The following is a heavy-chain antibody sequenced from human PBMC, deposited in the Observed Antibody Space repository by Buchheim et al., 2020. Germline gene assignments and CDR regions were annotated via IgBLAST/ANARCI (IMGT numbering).Heavy chain of an antibody. CDR3: ARDQAYYDFWSGLPPYYYYYGMDV. CDR2: ISSSSSYT. J-gene: IGHJ6*02. V-gene: IGHV3-11*05. Sequence: QVQLVESGGGLVKPGGSLRLSCAASGFTFSDYYMSWIRQAPGKGLEWVSYISSSSSYTNCADSVKGRFTISRDNAKNSLYLQMNSLRAEDTAVYYCARDQAYYDFWSGLPPYYYYYGMDVWGQGTT. D-gene: IGHD3-3*01. CDR1: GFTFSDYY.